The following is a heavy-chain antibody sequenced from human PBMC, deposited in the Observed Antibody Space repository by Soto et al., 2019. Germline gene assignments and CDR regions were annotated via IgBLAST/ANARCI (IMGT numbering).Heavy chain of an antibody. J-gene: IGHJ4*02. V-gene: IGHV1-69*12. D-gene: IGHD3-22*01. Sequence: QVQLVQSGAEVKKPGSSVKVSCKASGGTFNSYAISWVRQAPGQGLEWMGGIIPIFGTADYAQKFQGRVTITAVHSTSTAAIELGSLRSEDTAVYYCASHYDSGGYYYRGLDCWGQGTMVTVSS. CDR2: IIPIFGTA. CDR1: GGTFNSYA. CDR3: ASHYDSGGYYYRGLDC.